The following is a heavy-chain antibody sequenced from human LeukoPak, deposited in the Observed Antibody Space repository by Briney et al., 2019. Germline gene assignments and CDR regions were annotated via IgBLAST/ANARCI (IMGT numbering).Heavy chain of an antibody. CDR2: IYHSGST. D-gene: IGHD6-19*01. J-gene: IGHJ4*02. Sequence: SETLSLTCTVSGDSISSGYYWGWIRQPPGKGLEWIGSIYHSGSTHYNPSLKSRVTISVDTSKNQFSLKLSSVTAADTAVYYCARIGVAISDYWGQGTLVTVSS. CDR3: ARIGVAISDY. V-gene: IGHV4-38-2*02. CDR1: GDSISSGYY.